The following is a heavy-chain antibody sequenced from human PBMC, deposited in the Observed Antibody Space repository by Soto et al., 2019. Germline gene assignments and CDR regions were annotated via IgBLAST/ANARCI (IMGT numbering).Heavy chain of an antibody. CDR1: GGTFSSYA. Sequence: QVQLVQSGAEVKKPGSSVKVSCTASGGTFSSYAISWVRQAPGQGLEWMGGIIPIFGTANYAQKFQGRVTITADESTSTAYMELSSLRSEDTAVYYCARDLGRRVRDWFDPWGQGTLVTVSS. J-gene: IGHJ5*02. CDR2: IIPIFGTA. CDR3: ARDLGRRVRDWFDP. V-gene: IGHV1-69*01.